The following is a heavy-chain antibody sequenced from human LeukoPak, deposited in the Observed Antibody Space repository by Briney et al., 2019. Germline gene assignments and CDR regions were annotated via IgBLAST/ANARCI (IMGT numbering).Heavy chain of an antibody. J-gene: IGHJ4*02. V-gene: IGHV3-23*01. Sequence: QPGGSLRLSCAASGFTFSSYAMSWVRQAPGKGLEWVSAISGSGGSTYYADSVKGRFTVSRDNSKNTLYLQVNSLRAEDTAVYYCAKHRYSSSWYNSFDCWGQGTLVTVSS. CDR2: ISGSGGST. CDR1: GFTFSSYA. CDR3: AKHRYSSSWYNSFDC. D-gene: IGHD6-13*01.